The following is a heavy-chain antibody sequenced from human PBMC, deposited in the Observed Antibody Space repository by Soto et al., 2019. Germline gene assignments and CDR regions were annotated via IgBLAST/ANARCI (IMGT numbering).Heavy chain of an antibody. D-gene: IGHD3-22*01. CDR2: IIPIFGTA. V-gene: IGHV1-69*06. Sequence: SVKVSCKASGGTFSSYAISWVRQAPGQGLEWMGGIIPIFGTANYAQKFQGRVTITADKSTSTAYMELSSLRSEDTAVYYCASGLLLDYYDSSGYSDAFDIWGQGTMVTVPS. CDR3: ASGLLLDYYDSSGYSDAFDI. J-gene: IGHJ3*02. CDR1: GGTFSSYA.